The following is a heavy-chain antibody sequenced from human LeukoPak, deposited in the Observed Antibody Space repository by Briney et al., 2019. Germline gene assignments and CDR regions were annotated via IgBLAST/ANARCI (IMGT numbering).Heavy chain of an antibody. Sequence: PGGSLRLSCAASGFTFSSYWMSWGRQAPGEGLEWVANIKQDGSEKYYVDSVKGRFTISRDNAKNSLYLQMNSLRAEDTAVYYCARGLSGYEDGHFDYWGQGTLVTVSS. D-gene: IGHD5-12*01. CDR3: ARGLSGYEDGHFDY. CDR2: IKQDGSEK. CDR1: GFTFSSYW. V-gene: IGHV3-7*01. J-gene: IGHJ4*02.